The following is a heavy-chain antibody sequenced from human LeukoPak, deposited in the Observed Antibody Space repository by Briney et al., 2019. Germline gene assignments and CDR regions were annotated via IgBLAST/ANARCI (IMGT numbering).Heavy chain of an antibody. D-gene: IGHD2-2*01. J-gene: IGHJ6*02. CDR1: GGSISSYY. V-gene: IGHV4-59*01. CDR2: IYYSGST. Sequence: PSETLSLTCTVSGGSISSYYWSWIRQPPGKGLEWIGYIYYSGSTNYNPSLKSRVTISVYTSKNQFSLKLSSVTAADTAVYYCARGVGVEVPAPYYGMDVWGQGTTVTVSS. CDR3: ARGVGVEVPAPYYGMDV.